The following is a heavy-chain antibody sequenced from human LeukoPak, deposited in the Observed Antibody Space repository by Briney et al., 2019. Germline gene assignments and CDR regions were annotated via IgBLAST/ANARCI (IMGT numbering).Heavy chain of an antibody. CDR1: GGSINSGAYY. Sequence: SETLSLTCTVSGGSINSGAYYWTWIRQHPGKGLEWMGYIYHSGSTSYNASLNGRVAISLDTSNNRFSLRLSSVTAADTAVYYCARERSSGWDAFDFSGQGTLVTVSS. J-gene: IGHJ4*02. V-gene: IGHV4-31*03. D-gene: IGHD6-19*01. CDR2: IYHSGST. CDR3: ARERSSGWDAFDF.